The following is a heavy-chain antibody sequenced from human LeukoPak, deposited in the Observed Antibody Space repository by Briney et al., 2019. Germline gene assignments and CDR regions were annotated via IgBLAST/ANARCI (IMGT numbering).Heavy chain of an antibody. CDR2: ISAYNGNT. Sequence: GASVKVSCKASGYTFTSYGISWVRQAPGQGLEWMGWISAYNGNTNYAQKLQGRVTMTTDTSTSTAYMELRSLRSDDTAVYYCARAPSGITMVQGGPNFDYWGQGTLVTVSS. CDR1: GYTFTSYG. CDR3: ARAPSGITMVQGGPNFDY. V-gene: IGHV1-18*01. D-gene: IGHD3-10*01. J-gene: IGHJ4*02.